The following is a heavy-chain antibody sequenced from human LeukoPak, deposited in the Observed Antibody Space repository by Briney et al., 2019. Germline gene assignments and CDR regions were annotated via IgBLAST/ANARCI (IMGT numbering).Heavy chain of an antibody. CDR3: ARAIVVVPAAVTETIDY. Sequence: ASVKVSCKASGYTFTSYGISWVRQAPGQGLEWMGWISAYNGNTNYAQKLQGRVTMTTDTSTSTAYMELRSLRSDDTAVYYCARAIVVVPAAVTETIDYWGQGTLVTVSS. J-gene: IGHJ4*02. CDR2: ISAYNGNT. CDR1: GYTFTSYG. D-gene: IGHD2-2*01. V-gene: IGHV1-18*01.